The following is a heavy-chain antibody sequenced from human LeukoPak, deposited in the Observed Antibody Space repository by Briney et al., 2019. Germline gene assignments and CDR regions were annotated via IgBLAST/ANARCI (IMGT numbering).Heavy chain of an antibody. CDR1: GYSFTDYW. Sequence: GESLKISCKGSGYSFTDYWIGWVRQRPGKGLEWVSAISGSGGSTYYADSVKGRFTISRDNSKNTLYLQINSLRAEDTAVYYCAKDLPDYVWGSYRSAVLFDYWGQGTLVTVSS. D-gene: IGHD3-16*02. V-gene: IGHV3-23*01. J-gene: IGHJ4*02. CDR2: ISGSGGST. CDR3: AKDLPDYVWGSYRSAVLFDY.